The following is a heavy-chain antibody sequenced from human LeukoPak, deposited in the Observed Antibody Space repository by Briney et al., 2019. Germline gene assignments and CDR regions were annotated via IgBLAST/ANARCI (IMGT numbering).Heavy chain of an antibody. V-gene: IGHV1-46*01. J-gene: IGHJ4*02. D-gene: IGHD3-16*02. CDR3: ATDSPKGYLTVDY. Sequence: ASVKVSCKASGYTFSSHYMHWVRQAPGQGLEWMGVISPSGDATLYAQKFQGRVTMTRDTFTSTLYMDLSSLRSEDTAVYYCATDSPKGYLTVDYWGQGTLVTVSS. CDR2: ISPSGDAT. CDR1: GYTFSSHY.